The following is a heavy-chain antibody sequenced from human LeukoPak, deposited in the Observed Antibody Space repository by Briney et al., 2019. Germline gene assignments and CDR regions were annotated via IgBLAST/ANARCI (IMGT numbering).Heavy chain of an antibody. V-gene: IGHV3-21*01. D-gene: IGHD2-15*01. J-gene: IGHJ4*02. CDR3: ARYCSGGSCYPYYFDY. CDR1: GFTFSSYS. CDR2: ISSSSSYI. Sequence: GGSLRLSCAASGFTFSSYSMNWVRQAPGKGLEWVSSISSSSSYIYYADSVKGRFTISRDNAKNPLYLQMNSLRAEDTAVYYRARYCSGGSCYPYYFDYWGQGTLVTVSS.